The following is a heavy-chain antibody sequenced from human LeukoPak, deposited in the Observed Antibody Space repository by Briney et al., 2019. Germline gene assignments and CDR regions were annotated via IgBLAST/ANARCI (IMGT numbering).Heavy chain of an antibody. CDR3: ARGVGGYSGYNWFDP. Sequence: PSETLSLTCAVYGGSFSGYYWSWIRQPPGKGLEWIGEINHSGSTNYNPSLKSRVAISVDTSKNQFSLKLSSVTAADTAVYYCARGVGGYSGYNWFDPWGQGTLVTVSS. CDR2: INHSGST. D-gene: IGHD5-12*01. J-gene: IGHJ5*02. V-gene: IGHV4-34*01. CDR1: GGSFSGYY.